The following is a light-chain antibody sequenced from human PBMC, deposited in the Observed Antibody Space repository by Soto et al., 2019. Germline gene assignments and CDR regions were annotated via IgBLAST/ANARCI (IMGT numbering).Light chain of an antibody. CDR2: DAS. CDR3: QQRSSWPLT. J-gene: IGKJ2*01. CDR1: QSVSTS. V-gene: IGKV3-11*01. Sequence: EIVLTQSPATLSLSPGERATLSCRTSQSVSTSLGWYQQKPGQAPRLLIYDASNRATGIPARFSGSGSGTDFTLTISSLEPEDFAVYYCQQRSSWPLTFGQGTKLEIK.